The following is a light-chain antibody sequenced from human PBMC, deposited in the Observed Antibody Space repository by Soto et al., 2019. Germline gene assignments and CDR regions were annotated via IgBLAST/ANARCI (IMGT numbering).Light chain of an antibody. J-gene: IGKJ2*01. CDR1: QSISSW. CDR2: DAS. CDR3: QQYNSYSPYT. Sequence: DIQMTQSPSTLSASVGDRVTITCRASQSISSWLAWYQQKPGKAPKLLIYDASSLESGVQSRVSGSGSATEFTLTISSLQPDDFATYYCQQYNSYSPYTCGQGTKLEIK. V-gene: IGKV1-5*01.